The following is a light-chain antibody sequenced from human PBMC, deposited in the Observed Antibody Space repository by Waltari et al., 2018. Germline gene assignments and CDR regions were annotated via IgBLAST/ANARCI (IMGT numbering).Light chain of an antibody. Sequence: QSLLTQPPSVTGAPGQRVIITCTGMTSNIGTGYDVHGYRPVPVTAPKLLISVHPSRPSAIVPRFSASPSRTSASLFITGLQASDDADYFCQSYDNSVSAVVFGGGTKLTVL. J-gene: IGLJ2*01. CDR2: VHP. V-gene: IGLV1-40*01. CDR1: TSNIGTGYD. CDR3: QSYDNSVSAVV.